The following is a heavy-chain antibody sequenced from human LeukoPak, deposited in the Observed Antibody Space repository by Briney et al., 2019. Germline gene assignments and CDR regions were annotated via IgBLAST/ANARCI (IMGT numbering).Heavy chain of an antibody. V-gene: IGHV3-53*01. Sequence: GGYLRFSCAASGFTVSSNYMSWVRQAPGKGLEWVSVIYSGGSTYYADSVKGRFTISRDNSKNTLYLQMNSLRAEDTAVYYCARSVEVDAFDIWGQGTMVTVSS. CDR2: IYSGGST. D-gene: IGHD5/OR15-5a*01. CDR1: GFTVSSNY. CDR3: ARSVEVDAFDI. J-gene: IGHJ3*02.